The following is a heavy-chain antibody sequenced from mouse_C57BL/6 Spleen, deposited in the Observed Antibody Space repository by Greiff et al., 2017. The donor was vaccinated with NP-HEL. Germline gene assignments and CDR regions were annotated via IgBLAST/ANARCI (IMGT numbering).Heavy chain of an antibody. CDR2: IYPGDGDT. CDR1: GYAFSSYW. J-gene: IGHJ4*01. V-gene: IGHV1-80*01. Sequence: QVQLQQSGAELVKPGASVKISCKASGYAFSSYWMNWVKQRPGKGLEWIGQIYPGDGDTNYNGKFKGKATLTADKSSSTAYMQLSSLTSEDSAVYFCARLEGYDGYGYYAMDYWGQGTSVTVSS. D-gene: IGHD2-2*01. CDR3: ARLEGYDGYGYYAMDY.